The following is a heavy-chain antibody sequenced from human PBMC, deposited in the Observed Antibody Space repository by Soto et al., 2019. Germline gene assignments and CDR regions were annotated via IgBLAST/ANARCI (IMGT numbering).Heavy chain of an antibody. V-gene: IGHV3-74*01. CDR3: VRGGTISTVWFDP. CDR2: ISSDETST. CDR1: GFAFSGYW. Sequence: GGSLRLSCAASGFAFSGYWMHWVRQAPGEGLVWVSRISSDETSTTYADSVKGRFTISRDKAKNTLYLQMDSLRTEDTAVYYCVRGGTISTVWFDPWGQGTLVTVSS. J-gene: IGHJ5*02. D-gene: IGHD3-3*01.